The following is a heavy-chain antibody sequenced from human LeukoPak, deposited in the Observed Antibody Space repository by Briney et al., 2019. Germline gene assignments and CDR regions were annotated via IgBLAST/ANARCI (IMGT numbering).Heavy chain of an antibody. CDR1: GGSISSYY. CDR3: ARGTGYYYDSSGPPNL. Sequence: SETLSLTCTVAGGSISSYYWRWIRQPPGHGLAWIGYIYYSGSTNYNPSLKSRVTISVDTSKNQFSLTLSSVTAADTAVYYCARGTGYYYDSSGPPNLWGQGTLVTVSS. CDR2: IYYSGST. D-gene: IGHD3-22*01. J-gene: IGHJ4*02. V-gene: IGHV4-59*01.